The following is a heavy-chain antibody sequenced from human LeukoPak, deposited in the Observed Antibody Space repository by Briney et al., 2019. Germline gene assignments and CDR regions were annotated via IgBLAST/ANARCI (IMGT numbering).Heavy chain of an antibody. V-gene: IGHV4-59*01. CDR2: IYYSGST. J-gene: IGHJ4*02. CDR1: GGSISSYY. D-gene: IGHD1-26*01. Sequence: SETLSLTCTGSGGSISSYYWSWIRQPPGKGLEWIGYIYYSGSTNHNPSLKSRVTMSVDTSKKQFSLKLSSVTAADTAVYYCARGELRVGATAFDYWGQGTLVTVSS. CDR3: ARGELRVGATAFDY.